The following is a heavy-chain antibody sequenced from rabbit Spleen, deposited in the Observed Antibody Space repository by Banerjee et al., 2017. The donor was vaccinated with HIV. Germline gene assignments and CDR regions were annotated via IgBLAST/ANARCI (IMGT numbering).Heavy chain of an antibody. CDR3: VREVYNILNL. D-gene: IGHD4-1*01. J-gene: IGHJ4*01. CDR2: IDPIFAST. Sequence: QEQLKETGGGLVQPGGSLTLSCKASGFDFSTYGMSWVRQAPGKGLEWIAYIDPIFASTYYASWVNGRFTISSHNAQNTLYLQLNSLTAADTATYFCVREVYNILNLWGQGTLVTVS. V-gene: IGHV1S47*01. CDR1: GFDFSTYG.